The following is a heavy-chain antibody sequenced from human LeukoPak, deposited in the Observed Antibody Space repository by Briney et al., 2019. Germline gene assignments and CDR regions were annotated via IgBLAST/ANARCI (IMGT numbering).Heavy chain of an antibody. CDR1: GYTFTSYY. V-gene: IGHV1-2*02. D-gene: IGHD5-12*01. J-gene: IGHJ4*02. Sequence: RASVKVSCKASGYTFTSYYMHWVRQAPGQGPEWMGWINPNSGGTNYAQKFQGRVTMTRDTSISTAYMELSRLRSDDTAVYYCARGVGRPTIRPFDYWGQGTLVTVSS. CDR3: ARGVGRPTIRPFDY. CDR2: INPNSGGT.